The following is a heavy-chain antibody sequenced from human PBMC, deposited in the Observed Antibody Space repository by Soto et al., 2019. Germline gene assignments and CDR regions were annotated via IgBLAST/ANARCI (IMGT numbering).Heavy chain of an antibody. V-gene: IGHV4-30-2*01. D-gene: IGHD5-12*01. CDR1: GGSSGSGGDS. Sequence: SETLCLSWAVAGGSSGSGGDSWSWIRQPPGKGLEWIGYIYHSGSTYYNPSLKSRVTISVDRSKNQFSLKLSSVTAADTAVYYCAAGGGLPRYYWGQGTLVTVSS. J-gene: IGHJ4*02. CDR2: IYHSGST. CDR3: AAGGGLPRYY.